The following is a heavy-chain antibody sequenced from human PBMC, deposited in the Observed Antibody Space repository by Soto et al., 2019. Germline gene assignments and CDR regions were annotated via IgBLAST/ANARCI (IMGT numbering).Heavy chain of an antibody. D-gene: IGHD3-10*01. CDR3: TRDLALWYGELSLAY. CDR2: ITSKTHGETT. V-gene: IGHV3-15*01. CDR1: GFTFNDAW. Sequence: GGSLRLSCVASGFTFNDAWMSWVRQAPGKGLEWVGRITSKTHGETTDYGAPVKGRSTITRDDAKNTLYLSMNTLKTADTAVYYCTRDLALWYGELSLAYWGQGTLVTVSS. J-gene: IGHJ4*02.